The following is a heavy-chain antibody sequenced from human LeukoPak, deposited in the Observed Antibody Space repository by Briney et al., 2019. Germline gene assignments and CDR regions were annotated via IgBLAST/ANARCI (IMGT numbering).Heavy chain of an antibody. Sequence: ASVKVSCKASGFTFSGYYMHWVRQAPGQGLEWMAWISPNSGGTNYVQKFQGRVTVTRDTSISTDYMEISGLTSDDTALYYCAREPSDSGGYDYWGQGTLVTVSS. J-gene: IGHJ4*02. D-gene: IGHD3-10*01. CDR1: GFTFSGYY. CDR3: AREPSDSGGYDY. V-gene: IGHV1-2*02. CDR2: ISPNSGGT.